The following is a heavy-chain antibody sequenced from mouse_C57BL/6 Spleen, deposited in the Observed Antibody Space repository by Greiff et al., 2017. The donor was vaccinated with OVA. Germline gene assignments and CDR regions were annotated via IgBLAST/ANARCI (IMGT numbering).Heavy chain of an antibody. CDR2: ISYDGSN. CDR3: ARGGDGYPWFAY. CDR1: GYSITSGYY. D-gene: IGHD2-3*01. V-gene: IGHV3-6*01. J-gene: IGHJ3*01. Sequence: VQLKESGPGLVKPSQSLSLTCSVTGYSITSGYYWNWIRQFPGNKLEWMGYISYDGSNNYNPSLKNRISITRDTSKNQFFLKLNSVTTEDTATYYCARGGDGYPWFAYWGQGTLVTVSA.